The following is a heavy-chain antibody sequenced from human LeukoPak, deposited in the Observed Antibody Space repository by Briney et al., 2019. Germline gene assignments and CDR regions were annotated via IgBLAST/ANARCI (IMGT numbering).Heavy chain of an antibody. D-gene: IGHD3-22*01. J-gene: IGHJ4*02. CDR1: GGSISSTTYY. CDR2: IYKTGST. Sequence: SETLSLTCTVSGGSISSTTYYWAWIRQPPGKGLEWIGSIYKTGSTNYSPSLKSRGTISVDTSKNQFSLKLSSVTAADTAVYYCARHGEYYYDSSGYYTRAYYFDYWGQGTLVTVSS. V-gene: IGHV4-39*01. CDR3: ARHGEYYYDSSGYYTRAYYFDY.